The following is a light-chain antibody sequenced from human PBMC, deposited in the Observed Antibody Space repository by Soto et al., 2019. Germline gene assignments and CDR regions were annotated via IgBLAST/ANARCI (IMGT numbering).Light chain of an antibody. CDR3: SSYPSISTLYV. J-gene: IGLJ1*01. V-gene: IGLV1-44*01. CDR1: SSNIGSNT. CDR2: SNH. Sequence: QSVLTQPPSASGTPGQRVTISCSGSSSNIGSNTVNWYQQLPGTAPKLLMYSNHQRPSGVPDRFSGSKSGTSASLAINGLQSEDEADYYCSSYPSISTLYVSGTGTKVTVL.